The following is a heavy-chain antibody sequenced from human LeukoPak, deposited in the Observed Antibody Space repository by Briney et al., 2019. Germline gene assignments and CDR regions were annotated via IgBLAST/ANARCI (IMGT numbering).Heavy chain of an antibody. CDR1: GGTFSSYA. CDR2: IIPIFGIA. Sequence: ASVKVSCKASGGTFSSYAISWVRQAPGQGLEWMGRIIPIFGIANYAQKFQGRVTITADKSTSTAYMELSSLRSEDTAVYYCARGGPITMVRGVIITRDGMDVWGQGTTVTVS. CDR3: ARGGPITMVRGVIITRDGMDV. D-gene: IGHD3-10*01. J-gene: IGHJ6*02. V-gene: IGHV1-69*04.